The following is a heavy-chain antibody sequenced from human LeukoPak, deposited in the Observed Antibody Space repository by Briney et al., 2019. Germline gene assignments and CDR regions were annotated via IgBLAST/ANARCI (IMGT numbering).Heavy chain of an antibody. V-gene: IGHV4-39*01. CDR2: IYFSGTP. CDR1: RGSIRTADYY. CDR3: ARTSSWYAGAWFDS. Sequence: SEALSLTCTVSRGSIRTADYYWAWVRQPPGEGLEWLGSIYFSGTPYFNPSLKSRVAVSIDTSKNQFSLKVTSVNASDTAVYFCARTSSWYAGAWFDSWGQGTLVTVSS. J-gene: IGHJ5*01. D-gene: IGHD6-13*01.